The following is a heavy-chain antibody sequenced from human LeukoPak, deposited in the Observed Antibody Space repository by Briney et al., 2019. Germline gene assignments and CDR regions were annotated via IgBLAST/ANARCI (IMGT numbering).Heavy chain of an antibody. CDR3: ARAYGDLYFDY. CDR1: GGSIITYY. CDR2: IYSSGRT. Sequence: PSETLSLTCTVSGGSIITYYWSWIRQPAGKGLEWIGRIYSSGRTNYHPSLESRVTMSVDASKNQFSLNLTSVTAADTAVYYCARAYGDLYFDYWGQGTLVTVSS. V-gene: IGHV4-4*07. D-gene: IGHD4-17*01. J-gene: IGHJ4*02.